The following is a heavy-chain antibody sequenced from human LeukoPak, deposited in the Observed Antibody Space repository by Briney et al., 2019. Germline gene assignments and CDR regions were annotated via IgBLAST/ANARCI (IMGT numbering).Heavy chain of an antibody. CDR1: GFTFSSYG. Sequence: GGSLRLSCAASGFTFSSYGMHWVRQAPGKGLEWVAFIRYDGSNKYYADSVKGRFTISRDNSKNTLYLQMNSLRAEDTAVYYCAKDTVYYDILTGYYLHYFDYWGQGTLVTVSS. CDR3: AKDTVYYDILTGYYLHYFDY. V-gene: IGHV3-30*02. CDR2: IRYDGSNK. J-gene: IGHJ4*02. D-gene: IGHD3-9*01.